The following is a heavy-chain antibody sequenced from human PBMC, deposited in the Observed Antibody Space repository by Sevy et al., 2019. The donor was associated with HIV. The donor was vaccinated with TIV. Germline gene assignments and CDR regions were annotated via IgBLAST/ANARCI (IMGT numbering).Heavy chain of an antibody. Sequence: GGSLRLSCAASGFTFSSCAMSWVRQAPGKGLEWVSTISGSGYSTYYADSVKGRFTISRDNSKNTLYLQMNSLRAEDTAIYYCALGVYGDGFDYWGQGTLVTVSS. CDR3: ALGVYGDGFDY. D-gene: IGHD4-17*01. J-gene: IGHJ4*02. V-gene: IGHV3-23*01. CDR1: GFTFSSCA. CDR2: ISGSGYST.